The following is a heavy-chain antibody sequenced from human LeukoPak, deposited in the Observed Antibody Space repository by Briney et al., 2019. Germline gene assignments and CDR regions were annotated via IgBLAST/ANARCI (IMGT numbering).Heavy chain of an antibody. CDR1: GYTFTTYH. V-gene: IGHV1-8*01. CDR2: INPSSGNI. J-gene: IGHJ4*02. Sequence: GASVKVSCKASGYTFTTYHINWVRQATGQGLEWMGWINPSSGNIGYAQKFQGRVTLTRNTSISTAYMELSGLTSEDTAVYYCARGFCGGDCYYDYWGQGILVTVSS. CDR3: ARGFCGGDCYYDY. D-gene: IGHD2-21*02.